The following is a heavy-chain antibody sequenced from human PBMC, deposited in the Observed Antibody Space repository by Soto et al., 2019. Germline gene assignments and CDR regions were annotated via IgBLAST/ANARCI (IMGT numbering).Heavy chain of an antibody. CDR2: ISAYNGNT. Sequence: ASVKVSCKASGYTFTSYGISWVRQAPGQGLEWMGWISAYNGNTNYAQKLQGRVTMTTDTSTSTAYMELRSLRSDDTAVYYCARYFYCISTCCYVNWFDPWGQGTLVTVSS. D-gene: IGHD2-2*01. V-gene: IGHV1-18*01. J-gene: IGHJ5*02. CDR1: GYTFTSYG. CDR3: ARYFYCISTCCYVNWFDP.